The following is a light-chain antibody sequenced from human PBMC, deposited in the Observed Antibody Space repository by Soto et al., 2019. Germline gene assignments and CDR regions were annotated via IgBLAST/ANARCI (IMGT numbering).Light chain of an antibody. CDR3: SSYTSSIPLV. J-gene: IGLJ1*01. CDR1: SSDVGGYTY. Sequence: SALTQPASVSGSPGQSITISCTGTSSDVGGYTYVSWYQQHPGKAPKLMIYEVSNRPSGISNRFSGSKSGNTASLTISGLQAEDEAHYYCSSYTSSIPLVFGTGNKVTV. V-gene: IGLV2-14*01. CDR2: EVS.